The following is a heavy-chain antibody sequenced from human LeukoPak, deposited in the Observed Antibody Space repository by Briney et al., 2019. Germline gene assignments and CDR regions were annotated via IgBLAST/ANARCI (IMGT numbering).Heavy chain of an antibody. D-gene: IGHD3-9*01. CDR1: GFTFDDYA. Sequence: PGGSLRLSCAASGFTFDDYAMHWVRQAPGKGLEWVSLISGDGGITYYADSVKGRFTISRDNAKNSLYLQMNSLRDEDTAVYYCARVLYYDILTGYYPYCGMDVWGQGTTVTVSS. J-gene: IGHJ6*02. CDR2: ISGDGGIT. V-gene: IGHV3-43*02. CDR3: ARVLYYDILTGYYPYCGMDV.